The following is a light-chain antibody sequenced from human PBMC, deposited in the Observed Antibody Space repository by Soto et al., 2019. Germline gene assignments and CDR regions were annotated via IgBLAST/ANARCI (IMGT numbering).Light chain of an antibody. V-gene: IGKV1-17*01. CDR3: LQHYSYLWT. CDR1: QDIGND. J-gene: IGKJ1*01. CDR2: AAS. Sequence: DIQMTQSPSSLSASVGDRVTITCRASQDIGNDLGWYQHKPGNAPRRLIFAASSLQSGVPSRFSGSGSGTEFTLTISSLQPEDFATYYCLQHYSYLWTFGQGTKVDI.